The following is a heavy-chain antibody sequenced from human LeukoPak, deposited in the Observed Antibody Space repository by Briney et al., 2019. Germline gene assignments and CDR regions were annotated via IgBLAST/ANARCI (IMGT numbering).Heavy chain of an antibody. CDR3: ARGYSRAAFDI. CDR1: GFTFSSHG. J-gene: IGHJ3*02. D-gene: IGHD2-15*01. V-gene: IGHV3-48*01. CDR2: ISSTGGTI. Sequence: GGSLRLSCAASGFTFSSHGMHWVRQAPGKGLEWVSFISSTGGTIYYADSVKGRFTVSRDNGKNSLLLQMNSLRAEDTALYYCARGYSRAAFDIWGQGTVVAVSS.